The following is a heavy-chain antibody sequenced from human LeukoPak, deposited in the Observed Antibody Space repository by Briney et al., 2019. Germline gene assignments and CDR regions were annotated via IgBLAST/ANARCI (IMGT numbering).Heavy chain of an antibody. D-gene: IGHD6-13*01. Sequence: SETLSLTCAVSGGSFSGHYWNWIRQPPGKGLEWIGEINHGGSTNYNPSLKSRVTISVDTSQNQFSLRLSSVTAADTAVYYCARGRYVTTRGGAAAGFLDYWGQGTLVTVSS. J-gene: IGHJ4*02. CDR3: ARGRYVTTRGGAAAGFLDY. CDR2: INHGGST. CDR1: GGSFSGHY. V-gene: IGHV4-34*01.